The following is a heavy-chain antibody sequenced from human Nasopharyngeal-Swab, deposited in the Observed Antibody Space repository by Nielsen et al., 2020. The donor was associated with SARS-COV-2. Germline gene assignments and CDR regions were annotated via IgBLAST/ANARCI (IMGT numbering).Heavy chain of an antibody. J-gene: IGHJ4*02. V-gene: IGHV3-30*18. Sequence: GGALRLSCAASGFTFSSYGMHWVRQASGKGLEWVAVISYDGSNKYYADSVKGRFTISRDNSKNTLYLQMNSLRAEDTAVYYCAKDMGIADDSFDYWGQGTLVTVSS. CDR1: GFTFSSYG. D-gene: IGHD6-13*01. CDR3: AKDMGIADDSFDY. CDR2: ISYDGSNK.